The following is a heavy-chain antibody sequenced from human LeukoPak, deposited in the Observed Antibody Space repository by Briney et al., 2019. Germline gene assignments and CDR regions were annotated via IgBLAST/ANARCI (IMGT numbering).Heavy chain of an antibody. CDR3: AREHILTGYSSDAFDI. Sequence: SETLSLTCTVSGGSISSYYWSWIRQPPGKGQEWIGYIYYSGSTNYNPSLKSRVTISVDTSKNQFSLKLSSVTAADTAVYYCAREHILTGYSSDAFDIWGQGTMVTVSS. CDR1: GGSISSYY. V-gene: IGHV4-59*01. CDR2: IYYSGST. D-gene: IGHD3-9*01. J-gene: IGHJ3*02.